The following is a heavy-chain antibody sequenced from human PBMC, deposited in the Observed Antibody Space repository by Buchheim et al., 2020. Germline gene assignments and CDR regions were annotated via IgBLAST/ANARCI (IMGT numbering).Heavy chain of an antibody. CDR1: GFTVSSNY. D-gene: IGHD6-6*01. CDR3: ARDGLGSSKYYYYGMDV. J-gene: IGHJ6*02. Sequence: EVQLVESGGGLVQPGGSLRLSCAASGFTVSSNYMSWVRQAPGKGLEWVSVIYSGGSTYYADSVKGRFTISRDNSKYTLYLQMNSLRAEDTAVYYCARDGLGSSKYYYYGMDVWGQGTT. V-gene: IGHV3-66*01. CDR2: IYSGGST.